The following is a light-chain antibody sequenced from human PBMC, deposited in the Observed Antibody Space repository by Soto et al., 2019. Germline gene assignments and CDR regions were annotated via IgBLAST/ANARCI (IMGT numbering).Light chain of an antibody. CDR2: GAS. Sequence: EIVMTQSPATLSVSPGERATLSCRASQSVSSNLAWYQQKPGLAPRLLIFGASTRATGIPARFSGSGYGTEFILTISSLQSEDFAVYYCQQYNNWPITFGQGTRLEIK. CDR1: QSVSSN. J-gene: IGKJ5*01. CDR3: QQYNNWPIT. V-gene: IGKV3-15*01.